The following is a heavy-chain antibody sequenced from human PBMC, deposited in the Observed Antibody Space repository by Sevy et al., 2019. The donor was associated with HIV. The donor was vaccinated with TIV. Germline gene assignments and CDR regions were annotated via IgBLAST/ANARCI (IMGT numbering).Heavy chain of an antibody. CDR3: VRTAGLTGSYEY. D-gene: IGHD3-9*01. Sequence: GGSLRLSCAASGFTFTNFPMHWVRQAPGRGLEWVAIISCNGNHEFYADSVNGRFTISRDNSKSTLYLQMNSLRREDTAVYYCVRTAGLTGSYEYWGQGTQVTVSS. V-gene: IGHV3-30-3*01. CDR2: ISCNGNHE. CDR1: GFTFTNFP. J-gene: IGHJ4*02.